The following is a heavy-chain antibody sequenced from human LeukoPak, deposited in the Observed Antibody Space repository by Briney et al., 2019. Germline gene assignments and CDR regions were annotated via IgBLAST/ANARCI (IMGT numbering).Heavy chain of an antibody. CDR3: AKDPTGGFDP. CDR2: INRDGSSS. Sequence: GGSLRLSCTASGFTLDDYGMSWVRQVPGKGLEWVSGINRDGSSSTYADSVKGRFTISRDNSKNTLYLQMNSLRAEDTAVYYCAKDPTGGFDPWGQGTLVTVSS. D-gene: IGHD1-14*01. CDR1: GFTLDDYG. V-gene: IGHV3-20*04. J-gene: IGHJ5*02.